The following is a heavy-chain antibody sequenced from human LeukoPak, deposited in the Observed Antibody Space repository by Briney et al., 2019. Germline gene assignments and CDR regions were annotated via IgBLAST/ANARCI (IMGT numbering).Heavy chain of an antibody. Sequence: ASVKVSCKASGYTFTSYDTNWVRQATGQGLEWMGWMNPNSGNTGYAQKFQGRVTMTRNTSISTAYMELSSLRSEDTAVYYCARGPSSSWEHDAFDIWGQGTMVTVSS. CDR3: ARGPSSSWEHDAFDI. D-gene: IGHD6-13*01. CDR1: GYTFTSYD. J-gene: IGHJ3*02. V-gene: IGHV1-8*01. CDR2: MNPNSGNT.